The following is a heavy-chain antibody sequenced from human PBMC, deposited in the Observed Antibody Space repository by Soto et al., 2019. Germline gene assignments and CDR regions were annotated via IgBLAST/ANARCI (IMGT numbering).Heavy chain of an antibody. CDR2: FDPEDGET. CDR1: GYTLTELS. Sequence: VASVKVSCKVSGYTLTELSMHWVRQAPGKGLEWMGGFDPEDGETIYAQKFQGRVTMTEDTSTDTAYMELSSLRSEDTAVYYCATGKYNWNYYGMDVWGQGTTVTVSS. V-gene: IGHV1-24*01. J-gene: IGHJ6*02. CDR3: ATGKYNWNYYGMDV. D-gene: IGHD1-20*01.